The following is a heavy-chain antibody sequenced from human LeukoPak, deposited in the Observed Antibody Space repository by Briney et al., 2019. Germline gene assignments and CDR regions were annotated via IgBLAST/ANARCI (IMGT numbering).Heavy chain of an antibody. J-gene: IGHJ4*02. V-gene: IGHV3-7*01. CDR2: IKEDGSEK. D-gene: IGHD1-26*01. CDR3: ARDSVISWEPPDY. CDR1: GFTFSSNW. Sequence: GGSLRLSCAASGFTFSSNWMSWVRQAPGKGLEWVANIKEDGSEKYYVDSVKGRFTISRDNAKNSLYLQMNSLRAEDTAVYYCARDSVISWEPPDYWGQGTLVTVSS.